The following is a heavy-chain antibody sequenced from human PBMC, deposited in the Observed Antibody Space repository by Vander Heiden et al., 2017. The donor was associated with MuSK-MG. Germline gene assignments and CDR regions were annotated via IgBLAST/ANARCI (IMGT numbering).Heavy chain of an antibody. Sequence: EVQLVESGGGLVQPGGSLRLSCAASGFTVSSNYMSWVRQAPGKGLEWVSVIYSGGRTYVADALKGRFTISRDNSKNTLYLQMKGMKPADTAVYYCAKVEFTAMVAYDDWGQGPMVTVSS. J-gene: IGHJ4*02. CDR3: AKVEFTAMVAYDD. CDR2: IYSGGRT. CDR1: GFTVSSNY. D-gene: IGHD5-18*01. V-gene: IGHV3-66*02.